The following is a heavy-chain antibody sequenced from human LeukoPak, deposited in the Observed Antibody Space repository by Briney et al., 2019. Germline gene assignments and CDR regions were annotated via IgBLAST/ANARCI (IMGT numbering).Heavy chain of an antibody. CDR1: GDSVSSISVA. J-gene: IGHJ6*02. CDR3: SLARSEYHYGMDV. Sequence: SQTLSLTCAISGDSVSSISVAWNWIRQSPSRGLEWLGRTYYRSKWYYEYAVSVKSRINISPDTSKNQFSLQLTSVTPEDTAVYYCSLARSEYHYGMDVWGQGTTVNVSS. V-gene: IGHV6-1*01. CDR2: TYYRSKWYY.